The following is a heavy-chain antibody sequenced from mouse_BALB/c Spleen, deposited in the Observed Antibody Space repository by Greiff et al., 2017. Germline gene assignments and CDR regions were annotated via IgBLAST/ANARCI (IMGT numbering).Heavy chain of an antibody. D-gene: IGHD2-12*01. CDR2: ISYSGST. J-gene: IGHJ4*01. CDR1: GYSITSDYA. V-gene: IGHV3-2*02. CDR3: AGDSDYYAMDY. Sequence: EVQLVESGPGLVKPSQSLSLTCTVTGYSITSDYAWNWIRQFPGNKLEWMGYISYSGSTSYNPSLKSRISITRDTSKNQFFLQLNSVTTEDTATYYCAGDSDYYAMDYWGQGTSVTVSS.